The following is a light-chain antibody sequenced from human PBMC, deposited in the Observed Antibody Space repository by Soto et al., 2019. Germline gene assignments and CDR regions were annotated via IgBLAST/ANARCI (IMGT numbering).Light chain of an antibody. CDR3: QHRSNWPLT. CDR1: HSVGSD. J-gene: IGKJ4*01. V-gene: IGKV3-11*01. Sequence: EIVLIQSPAALSLSPGERVTLSCRASHSVGSDLAWYRQKPGQAPRLLIYDASNRATGIPARFSGSGSGTDFTLTISSLEPEDFAIYYCQHRSNWPLTFGGGTKVDIK. CDR2: DAS.